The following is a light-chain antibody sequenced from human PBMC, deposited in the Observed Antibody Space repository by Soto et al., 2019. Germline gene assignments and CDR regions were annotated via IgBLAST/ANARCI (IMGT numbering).Light chain of an antibody. V-gene: IGKV1-5*03. CDR3: QQYNSYSGWT. CDR2: KAS. CDR1: QSISSW. Sequence: DIQMTQSPSTLSASVGDRVTMTCRASQSISSWLAWYQQKPGKAPKLLIYKASSLESGVPSRFSGSGSGTEFTLTISSLQPDDFATYYCQQYNSYSGWTFGQGTKVEIK. J-gene: IGKJ1*01.